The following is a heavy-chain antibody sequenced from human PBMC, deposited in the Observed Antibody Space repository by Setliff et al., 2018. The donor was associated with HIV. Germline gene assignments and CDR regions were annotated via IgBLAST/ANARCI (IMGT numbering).Heavy chain of an antibody. J-gene: IGHJ3*02. V-gene: IGHV4-34*01. Sequence: SETLSLTCTVYGGSFSGYYWTWIRQPPGKGLEFIGEMNHRGVIKYLSSLKSRVTMAVDTSKNQFSLKLNSVTAADAAVYYCARRGTHGAFDIWGQGTMVTVS. D-gene: IGHD3-10*01. CDR2: MNHRGVI. CDR1: GGSFSGYY. CDR3: ARRGTHGAFDI.